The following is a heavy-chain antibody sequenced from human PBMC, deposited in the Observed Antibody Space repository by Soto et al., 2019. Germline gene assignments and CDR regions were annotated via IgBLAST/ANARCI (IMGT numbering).Heavy chain of an antibody. J-gene: IGHJ4*02. CDR3: ARGAGYVYSF. CDR1: GFTVSSSY. V-gene: IGHV3-66*01. CDR2: IYSGGST. D-gene: IGHD5-12*01. Sequence: EVQLVESGGGLVQPGGSLRLSCAASGFTVSSSYMSWVRQAPGKGLECVSVIYSGGSTYYADSVKGRFTISRDTSKNTLYLQMNSLRVEDTAVYYCARGAGYVYSFWGQGTLVTVSS.